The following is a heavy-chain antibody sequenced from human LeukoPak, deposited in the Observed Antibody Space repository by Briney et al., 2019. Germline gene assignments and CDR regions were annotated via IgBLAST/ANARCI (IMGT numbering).Heavy chain of an antibody. CDR2: ISSSSSYI. V-gene: IGHV3-21*01. D-gene: IGHD3-10*01. CDR3: AGEADYYGSRIENWFDP. J-gene: IGHJ5*02. Sequence: GGSLRLSCAASGFTFSSYSMNWVRQAPGKGLEWVSSISSSSSYIYYADSVKGRFTISRDNAKNSLYLQMNSLRAEDTAVYYCAGEADYYGSRIENWFDPWGQGTLVTVSS. CDR1: GFTFSSYS.